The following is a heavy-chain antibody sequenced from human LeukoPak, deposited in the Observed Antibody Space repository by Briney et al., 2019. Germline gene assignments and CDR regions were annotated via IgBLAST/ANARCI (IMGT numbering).Heavy chain of an antibody. CDR2: IYTTGST. CDR3: ARVITRGAFDI. Sequence: SETLSLTCTVSGGSISSGSHYWSWIRQPAGKGLEWIGRIYTTGSTNYNPSLKSRVTISVDTSKNQFSLKLSSVTAADTAVYYCARVITRGAFDIWGQGTMVTVSS. D-gene: IGHD7-27*01. CDR1: GGSISSGSHY. J-gene: IGHJ3*02. V-gene: IGHV4-61*02.